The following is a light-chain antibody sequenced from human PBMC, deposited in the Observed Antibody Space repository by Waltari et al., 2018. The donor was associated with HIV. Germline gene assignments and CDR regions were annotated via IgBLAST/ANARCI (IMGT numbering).Light chain of an antibody. Sequence: EVVLTQSPATLSLSPGERATLSCGASQSLSRFLAWYQQKPGQAPRLLIYDASNRATGIPGRFSGSGSGTDFTLTINSLEPEDFAVYYCQQRSNGAPLTFGGGTKVEIK. J-gene: IGKJ4*01. CDR2: DAS. CDR1: QSLSRF. V-gene: IGKV3-11*01. CDR3: QQRSNGAPLT.